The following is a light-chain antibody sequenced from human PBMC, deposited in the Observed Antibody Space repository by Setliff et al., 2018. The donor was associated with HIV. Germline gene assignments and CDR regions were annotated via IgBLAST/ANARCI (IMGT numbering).Light chain of an antibody. J-gene: IGLJ1*01. CDR3: LLSYSGALYV. Sequence: QAVVTQEPSLTVSPGGTVAXTCGPSTGAVXXXHCPYWFQQKPGQAPRTLIYDTSNKHSWTPARFSGSLLGGKAALTLSGXQPEDEAEYYCLLSYSGALYVFGSGTKVTVL. CDR1: TGAVXXXHC. V-gene: IGLV7-46*01. CDR2: DTS.